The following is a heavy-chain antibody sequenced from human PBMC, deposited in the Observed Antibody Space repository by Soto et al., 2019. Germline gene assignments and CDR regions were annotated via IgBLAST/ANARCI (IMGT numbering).Heavy chain of an antibody. CDR2: IYYSGST. J-gene: IGHJ6*02. V-gene: IGHV4-59*01. CDR3: ARESPYYYYGMDV. CDR1: GGSISSYY. Sequence: SETLSLTCTVSGGSISSYYWSWIRQPPGKGLEWIGYIYYSGSTSYNPSLKSRVTISVDTSKNQFSLKLSSVTAADTAVYYCARESPYYYYGMDVWGQGTTVTVSS.